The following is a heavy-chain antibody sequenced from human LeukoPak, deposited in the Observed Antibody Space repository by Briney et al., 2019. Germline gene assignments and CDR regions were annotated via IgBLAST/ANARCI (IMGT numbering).Heavy chain of an antibody. CDR2: ISAYNGNT. J-gene: IGHJ5*02. CDR1: GYTFTGYY. V-gene: IGHV1-18*04. CDR3: ARDHPRGWELTHGINNWFDP. D-gene: IGHD1-26*01. Sequence: GASVKVSCKASGYTFTGYYMHWVRQAPGQGLEWMGWISAYNGNTNYAQKLQGRVTMTTGTSTSTAYMELRSLRSDDTAVYYCARDHPRGWELTHGINNWFDPWGQGTLVTVSS.